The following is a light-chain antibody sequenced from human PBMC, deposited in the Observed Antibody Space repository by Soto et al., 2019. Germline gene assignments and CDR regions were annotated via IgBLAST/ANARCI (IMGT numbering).Light chain of an antibody. CDR2: GAS. CDR1: QSVSSTY. V-gene: IGKV3-20*01. J-gene: IGKJ4*01. CDR3: QQYGRSPFT. Sequence: EIVLTQSPGTLSLSPGERATLSCRASQSVSSTYLAWYQQNPGQAPRLLIYGASSRATGIPDRFSGSGSGTDFTLTISRLEPEDFAVYYCQQYGRSPFTFGGGTKVEIK.